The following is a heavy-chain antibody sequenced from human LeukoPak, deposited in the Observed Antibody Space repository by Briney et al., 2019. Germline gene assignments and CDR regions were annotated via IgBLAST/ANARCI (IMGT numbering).Heavy chain of an antibody. CDR2: ISYDGSNK. D-gene: IGHD3-10*01. J-gene: IGHJ6*03. CDR1: GFTFSSYA. Sequence: GGSLRLPCAASGFTFSSYAMHWVRQAPGKGLEWVAVISYDGSNKYYADSVKGRFTISRDDAKNSLSLQMNSLRAEDTAVYYCARSGIKMVRGLIIKSPYHMDVWGKGTTVTVSS. CDR3: ARSGIKMVRGLIIKSPYHMDV. V-gene: IGHV3-30*04.